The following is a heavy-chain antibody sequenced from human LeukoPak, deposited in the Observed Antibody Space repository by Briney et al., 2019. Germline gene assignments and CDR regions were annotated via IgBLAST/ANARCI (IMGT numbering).Heavy chain of an antibody. V-gene: IGHV4-34*01. CDR3: ARGAYCSSTSCAHDY. Sequence: SETLSLTCAVYGGSFSGYYWSWIRQPPGKGLEWIGVINHSGSTNYNPSLKGRVTISVDTSKNQFSLKPSSVTAADTAVYYCARGAYCSSTSCAHDYWGQGTLVTVSS. CDR2: INHSGST. J-gene: IGHJ4*02. CDR1: GGSFSGYY. D-gene: IGHD2-2*01.